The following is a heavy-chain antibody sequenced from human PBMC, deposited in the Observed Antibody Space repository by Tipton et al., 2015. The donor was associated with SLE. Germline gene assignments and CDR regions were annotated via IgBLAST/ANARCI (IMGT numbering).Heavy chain of an antibody. V-gene: IGHV4-59*11. D-gene: IGHD1-26*01. CDR2: FYYSGGT. CDR3: ARDLYWDGFDY. Sequence: TLSLTCTVSGGSISSHYWTWIRQPPGKGLEWIGYFYYSGGTSYNPSLKSRVTISLDTSRKQFSLKLSSVTAADTAVYYCARDLYWDGFDYWGQGTLVTVSS. J-gene: IGHJ4*02. CDR1: GGSISSHY.